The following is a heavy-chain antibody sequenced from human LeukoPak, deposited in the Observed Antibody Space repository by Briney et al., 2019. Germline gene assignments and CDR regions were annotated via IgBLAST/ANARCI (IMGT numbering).Heavy chain of an antibody. CDR1: GYSLIDLS. J-gene: IGHJ4*02. CDR3: AADSQKTEVPATDH. Sequence: ASVKVSCKVSGYSLIDLSMYWVRQSPGKGLEWMGGFDPDDGETTYAQRFKGRVTMTEDTSTDTAYMELSNLRSDDTAVYYCAADSQKTEVPATDHWGQGTLVTVSS. CDR2: FDPDDGET. V-gene: IGHV1-24*01. D-gene: IGHD1-1*01.